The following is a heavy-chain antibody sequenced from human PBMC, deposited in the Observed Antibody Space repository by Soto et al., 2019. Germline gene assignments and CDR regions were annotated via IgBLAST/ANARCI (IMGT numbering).Heavy chain of an antibody. CDR1: GGTFSSYT. J-gene: IGHJ4*02. V-gene: IGHV1-69*08. CDR3: ARDRLWFGELSPDY. CDR2: IIPILGIA. Sequence: QVQLVQSGAEVKKPRSSVKVSCKASGGTFSSYTISWVRQAPGQGLEWMGRIIPILGIANYAQKFQGRVTITADKSTSTAYMELSSLRSEDTAVYYCARDRLWFGELSPDYWGQGTLVTVSS. D-gene: IGHD3-10*01.